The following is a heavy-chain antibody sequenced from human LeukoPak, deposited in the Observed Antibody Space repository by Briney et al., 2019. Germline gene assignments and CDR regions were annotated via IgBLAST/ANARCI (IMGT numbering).Heavy chain of an antibody. J-gene: IGHJ4*02. CDR1: GYTFTGYY. CDR2: INPNSGGT. V-gene: IGHV1-2*06. Sequence: ASVKVSCKASGYTFTGYYMHWVRQAPGQGLEWMGRINPNSGGTNYAQKFQGRVTMTRDTSISTAYMELSRLRSDDTAVYYCARDIDSSGYGDYFDYWGQGTLVTVSS. CDR3: ARDIDSSGYGDYFDY. D-gene: IGHD3-22*01.